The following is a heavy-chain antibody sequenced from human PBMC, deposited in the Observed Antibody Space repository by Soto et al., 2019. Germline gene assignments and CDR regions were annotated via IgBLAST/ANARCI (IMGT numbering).Heavy chain of an antibody. CDR2: INHSGST. Sequence: PSETLSLTCAVYGWSFSGYYLSWIRQPPGKGLEWIGEINHSGSTNYNPSLKSRVTISVDTSKNQFSLKLSSVTAADTAVYYCASRRPRPQLVLFSYYFDYWGQGTLVTVSS. V-gene: IGHV4-34*01. D-gene: IGHD6-13*01. CDR1: GWSFSGYY. J-gene: IGHJ4*02. CDR3: ASRRPRPQLVLFSYYFDY.